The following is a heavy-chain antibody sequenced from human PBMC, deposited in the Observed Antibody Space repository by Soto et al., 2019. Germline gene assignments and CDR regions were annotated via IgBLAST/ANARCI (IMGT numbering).Heavy chain of an antibody. V-gene: IGHV3-30*18. J-gene: IGHJ4*02. Sequence: GSLRLSCAASGFTFNTYGMHWVRQAPGKGLEWVAVISYDGSNKYYADSVRGRFTISRDNSKNTLFLHMNSLRAEDTAVYYCAKEVTTVNISHFYYWGQGALVTVSS. CDR2: ISYDGSNK. CDR3: AKEVTTVNISHFYY. D-gene: IGHD4-17*01. CDR1: GFTFNTYG.